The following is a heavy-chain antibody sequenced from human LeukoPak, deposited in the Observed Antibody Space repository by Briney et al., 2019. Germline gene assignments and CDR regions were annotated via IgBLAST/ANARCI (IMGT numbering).Heavy chain of an antibody. D-gene: IGHD2-2*01. J-gene: IGHJ4*02. Sequence: GGSLRLSCAASGFTFSSYSMNWVRQAPGKGLEWVSYISSSSSIYYADSVKDRFTISRDNAKNSLYLQMNNLRAEDTAVYYCASVGYCSSTSCYHYFDYWGQGTLVTVSS. CDR1: GFTFSSYS. CDR3: ASVGYCSSTSCYHYFDY. CDR2: ISSSSSI. V-gene: IGHV3-48*04.